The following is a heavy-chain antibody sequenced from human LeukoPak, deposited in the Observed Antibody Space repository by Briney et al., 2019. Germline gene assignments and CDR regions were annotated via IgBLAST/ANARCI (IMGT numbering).Heavy chain of an antibody. CDR1: GYNFTSNY. D-gene: IGHD5-24*01. V-gene: IGHV1-2*06. CDR3: ARELVATINY. CDR2: ISHNSGGT. Sequence: ASVKVSCKASGYNFTSNYMHWVRQAPGQGLEWMGRISHNSGGTKYAQKFQGRVTMTRDTSISTAYMELSRLRSDDTAVYYCARELVATINYWGQGTLVTVSS. J-gene: IGHJ4*02.